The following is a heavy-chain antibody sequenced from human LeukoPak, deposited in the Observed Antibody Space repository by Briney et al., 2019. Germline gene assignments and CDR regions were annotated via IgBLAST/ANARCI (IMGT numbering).Heavy chain of an antibody. Sequence: ASVKVSRKASGGTFSSYAISWVRQAPGQGLEWMGGIIPIFGTANYAQKFQGRVTITADESTSTAYMELSSLRSEDTAVYYCASSPDTAMVFDYWGQGTLVTVSS. J-gene: IGHJ4*02. CDR2: IIPIFGTA. CDR1: GGTFSSYA. CDR3: ASSPDTAMVFDY. D-gene: IGHD5-18*01. V-gene: IGHV1-69*01.